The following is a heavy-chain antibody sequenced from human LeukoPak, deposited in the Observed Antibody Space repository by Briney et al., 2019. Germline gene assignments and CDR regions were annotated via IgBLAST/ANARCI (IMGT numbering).Heavy chain of an antibody. CDR1: GYTFTSYG. V-gene: IGHV1-18*01. CDR3: ARAFSGGYYDSSAKDAQLYMDV. Sequence: ASVKVSCKASGYTFTSYGISWVRQAPGQGLEWMGWISAYNGNTNYAQKLQGRVTMTTDTSTSTAYMELRSLRSDDTAVYYCARAFSGGYYDSSAKDAQLYMDVWGKGTTVTVSS. CDR2: ISAYNGNT. J-gene: IGHJ6*03. D-gene: IGHD3-22*01.